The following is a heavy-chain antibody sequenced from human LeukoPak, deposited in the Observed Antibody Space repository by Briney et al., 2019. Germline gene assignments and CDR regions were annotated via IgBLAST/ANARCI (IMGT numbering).Heavy chain of an antibody. CDR1: GGTFSSYA. V-gene: IGHV1-69*05. CDR2: IIPIFGTA. J-gene: IGHJ6*03. D-gene: IGHD6-13*01. CDR3: ARFRIAAHGYYYYYMDV. Sequence: SVKVSCKASGGTFSSYAISWVRQAPGQGLEWMGGIIPIFGTANYAQKFQGRVTITTDESTSTAYMELSSLRSDDTAVYYCARFRIAAHGYYYYYMDVWGKGTTVTVSS.